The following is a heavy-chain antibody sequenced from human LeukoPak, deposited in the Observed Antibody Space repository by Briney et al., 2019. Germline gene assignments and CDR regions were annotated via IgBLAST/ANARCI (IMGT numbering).Heavy chain of an antibody. V-gene: IGHV4-59*01. Sequence: SETLSLTCTVSGGSISSYYWSWIRQPPGKGLEWIKYIYYSGSTNYNPSLKSRVTISVDTSKNQFSLKLSSVTAADTAVYYCARASRYDFWSGYSGAFDIWGQGTMVTVSS. CDR3: ARASRYDFWSGYSGAFDI. J-gene: IGHJ3*02. D-gene: IGHD3-3*01. CDR2: IYYSGST. CDR1: GGSISSYY.